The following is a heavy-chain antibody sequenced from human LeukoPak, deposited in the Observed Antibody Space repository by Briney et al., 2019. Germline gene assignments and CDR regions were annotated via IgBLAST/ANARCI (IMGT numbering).Heavy chain of an antibody. Sequence: SETLSLTCAVYGGSLSGYYWSWIRQTPGKGLEWIGEIYHSGSTNHNPSLKSRVTISVDKSKNQFSLKLSSVTAADTAVYYCASRPLYYDSSGPPFDPWGQGTLVTVSS. CDR3: ASRPLYYDSSGPPFDP. CDR2: IYHSGST. CDR1: GGSLSGYY. V-gene: IGHV4-34*01. D-gene: IGHD3-22*01. J-gene: IGHJ5*02.